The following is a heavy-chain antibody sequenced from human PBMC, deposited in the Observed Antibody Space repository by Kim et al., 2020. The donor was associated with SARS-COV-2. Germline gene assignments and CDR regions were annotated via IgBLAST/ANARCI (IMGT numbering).Heavy chain of an antibody. D-gene: IGHD2-8*01. V-gene: IGHV3-30*18. CDR1: GFTFSSYG. J-gene: IGHJ4*01. CDR3: AKDRVVLMVYAMLVDY. CDR2: ISYDGSNK. Sequence: GGSLRLSCAASGFTFSSYGMHWVRQAPGKGLEWVAVISYDGSNKYYADSVKGRFTISRDNSKNTLYLQMNSLRAEDTAVYYCAKDRVVLMVYAMLVDYWG.